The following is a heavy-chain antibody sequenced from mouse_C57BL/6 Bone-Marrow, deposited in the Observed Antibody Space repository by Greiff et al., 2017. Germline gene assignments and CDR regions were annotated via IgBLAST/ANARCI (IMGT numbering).Heavy chain of an antibody. CDR3: ARDEYYFDY. V-gene: IGHV5-17*02. CDR1: GFTFSSFG. J-gene: IGHJ2*01. Sequence: EVKVVEPGGGLVQPGGSRKLSCAASGFTFSSFGMHWVRQAPEQGLEWVAYISSGSSTSYYADTVKGRFTVSRDNPKNTLFLQMTSLRSEDTAMYYCARDEYYFDYWGQGTTLTVSS. CDR2: ISSGSSTS.